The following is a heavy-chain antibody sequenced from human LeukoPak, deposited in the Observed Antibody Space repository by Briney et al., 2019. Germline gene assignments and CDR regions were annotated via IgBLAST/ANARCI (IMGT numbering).Heavy chain of an antibody. Sequence: SETLSLTCTVSGGSISSYYWSWIRQPPGKGLEWIGYIYYSGSTNYNPSLKSRVTISVDTSKNQFSLKLSSVTAADTAVYYCARGRRRARITMVRGVTNWFDPWGQGTLVTVSS. D-gene: IGHD3-10*01. V-gene: IGHV4-59*12. CDR1: GGSISSYY. CDR3: ARGRRRARITMVRGVTNWFDP. CDR2: IYYSGST. J-gene: IGHJ5*02.